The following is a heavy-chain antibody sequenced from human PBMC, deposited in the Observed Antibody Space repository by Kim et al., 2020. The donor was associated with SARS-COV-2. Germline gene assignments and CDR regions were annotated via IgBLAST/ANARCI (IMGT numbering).Heavy chain of an antibody. CDR1: GFTFSNAW. CDR3: TTDRSLEWLFHDWFDP. CDR2: IKSKTDGGTT. Sequence: GGSLRLSCAASGFTFSNAWMSWVRQAPGKGLEWVGRIKSKTDGGTTDYAAPVKGRFTISRDDSKNTLYLQMNSLKTEDTAVYYCTTDRSLEWLFHDWFDPWGQGTLVTVSS. V-gene: IGHV3-15*01. J-gene: IGHJ5*02. D-gene: IGHD3-3*01.